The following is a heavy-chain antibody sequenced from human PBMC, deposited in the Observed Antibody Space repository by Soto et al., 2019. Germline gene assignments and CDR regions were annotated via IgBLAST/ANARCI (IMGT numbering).Heavy chain of an antibody. CDR2: IYYSGST. V-gene: IGHV4-39*01. CDR1: GDSISSSYYY. J-gene: IGHJ6*02. Sequence: QLQLQESGPGLVKPSETLSLTCTVSGDSISSSYYYWGWIRQPPGTGLAWIGSIYYSGSTYYNPSLKSRVTISIDTSKNQFALKLSSVTAADTAVYYCARQRWRNGMDVWGQGTTVTVSS. D-gene: IGHD4-17*01. CDR3: ARQRWRNGMDV.